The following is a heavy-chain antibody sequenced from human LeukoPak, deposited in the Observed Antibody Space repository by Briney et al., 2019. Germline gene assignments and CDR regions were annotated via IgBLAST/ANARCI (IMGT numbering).Heavy chain of an antibody. Sequence: PSETLSLTCTVSGYSVSSGYYWGWIRQPPGKGLEWIGSIYHSGITYYNPSLKSRATISIDTSKNQFSLKLRSVTAADTAVYYCARHRTSGTTHAFDIWGQGTMVTVSS. J-gene: IGHJ3*02. V-gene: IGHV4-38-2*02. D-gene: IGHD1-1*01. CDR2: IYHSGIT. CDR1: GYSVSSGYY. CDR3: ARHRTSGTTHAFDI.